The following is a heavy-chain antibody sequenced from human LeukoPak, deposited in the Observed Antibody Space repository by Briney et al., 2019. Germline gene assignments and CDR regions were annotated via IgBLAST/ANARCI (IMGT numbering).Heavy chain of an antibody. CDR2: ISYDGSNK. CDR3: AKDRLYSSSSGGLDY. V-gene: IGHV3-30*18. CDR1: GFTFSSYG. J-gene: IGHJ4*02. Sequence: GGSLRLSCAASGFTFSSYGMHWVRQAPGKGLEWVAVISYDGSNKYYADSVKGRFTISRDNSKNMLYLQMNSLRAEDTAVYYCAKDRLYSSSSGGLDYWGQGTLVTVSS. D-gene: IGHD6-6*01.